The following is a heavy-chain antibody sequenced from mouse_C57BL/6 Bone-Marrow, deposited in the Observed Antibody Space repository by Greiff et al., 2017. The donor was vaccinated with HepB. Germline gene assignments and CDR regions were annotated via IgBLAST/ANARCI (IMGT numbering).Heavy chain of an antibody. V-gene: IGHV1-5*01. CDR3: TREGVYGGYDGIAY. CDR1: GYTFTSYW. J-gene: IGHJ3*01. CDR2: IYPGNSDT. D-gene: IGHD2-3*01. Sequence: EVQLQESGPVLARPGASVKMSCKTSGYTFTSYWMHWVKQRPGPGLEWMGAIYPGNSDTSYNQKFKGKAKLTAVTSARTAYRELSSLTNEDSAVYYCTREGVYGGYDGIAYWGQGTLVTVSA.